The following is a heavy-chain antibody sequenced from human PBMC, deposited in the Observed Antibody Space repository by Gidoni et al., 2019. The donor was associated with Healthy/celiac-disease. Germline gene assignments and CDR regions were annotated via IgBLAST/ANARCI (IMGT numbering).Heavy chain of an antibody. CDR3: ARGYYDYVWGSYRIFDY. J-gene: IGHJ4*02. D-gene: IGHD3-16*02. CDR1: GFTFSSYW. Sequence: EVQLVESGGGLVQPGGSLRLSCAASGFTFSSYWMHWVRQAPGKGLVWVSRINSDGSSTSYADSVKGRFTISRDNAKNTLYLQMNSLRAEDTAVYYCARGYYDYVWGSYRIFDYWGQGTLVTVSS. CDR2: INSDGSST. V-gene: IGHV3-74*01.